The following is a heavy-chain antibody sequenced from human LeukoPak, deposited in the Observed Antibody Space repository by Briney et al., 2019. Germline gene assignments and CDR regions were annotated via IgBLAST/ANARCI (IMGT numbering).Heavy chain of an antibody. CDR2: ITGSSTYI. Sequence: GGSLRLSCAASGFTFSSYGMHWVRQAPGKGLEWISSITGSSTYIYYSDSVRGRFTISRDNAKNSLYLQMSSLRAEDSAVYYCARANDYIDYWGQGVLVAVSS. J-gene: IGHJ4*02. CDR1: GFTFSSYG. D-gene: IGHD3-16*01. CDR3: ARANDYIDY. V-gene: IGHV3-21*01.